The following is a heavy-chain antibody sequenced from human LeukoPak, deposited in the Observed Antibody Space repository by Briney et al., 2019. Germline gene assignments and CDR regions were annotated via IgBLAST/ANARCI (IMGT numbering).Heavy chain of an antibody. J-gene: IGHJ4*02. Sequence: GGSLRLSCAASGFTFSSYSMNWVRQAPGKGLEWVSYISSSSGYTNYADSVKGRFTISRDNAKNSLYLQMNSLRAEDTAVYYCARDQTYYYGSGSGYWGQGTLVTVSS. CDR3: ARDQTYYYGSGSGY. D-gene: IGHD3-10*01. CDR2: ISSSSGYT. V-gene: IGHV3-21*05. CDR1: GFTFSSYS.